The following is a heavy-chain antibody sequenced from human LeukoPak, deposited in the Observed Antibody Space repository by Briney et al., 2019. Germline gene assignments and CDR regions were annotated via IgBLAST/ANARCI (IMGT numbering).Heavy chain of an antibody. CDR2: INSDGSST. Sequence: GGSLRLSCAASGFTFSSYWMHWVRQAPGKGLVWVSRINSDGSSTSYADSVKGRFTISRDNAKNTLYLQMNSLRAEDTAVYYCARVNYYDSSGYSNDYWGQGTLVTVSS. V-gene: IGHV3-74*01. CDR1: GFTFSSYW. CDR3: ARVNYYDSSGYSNDY. J-gene: IGHJ4*02. D-gene: IGHD3-22*01.